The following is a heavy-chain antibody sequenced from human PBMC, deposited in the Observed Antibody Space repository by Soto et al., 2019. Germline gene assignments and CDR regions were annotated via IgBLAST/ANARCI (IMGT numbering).Heavy chain of an antibody. D-gene: IGHD3-22*01. CDR3: AKTPYYYDSSGEFDY. CDR2: ISGSGGST. Sequence: GGSLRLSCAASGFTVSSYAMSWVRQAPGKGLEWVSAISGSGGSTYYADSVKGRFTISRDNSKNTLYLQMNSLRAEDTAVYYCAKTPYYYDSSGEFDYWGQGTLVTVSS. J-gene: IGHJ4*02. V-gene: IGHV3-23*01. CDR1: GFTVSSYA.